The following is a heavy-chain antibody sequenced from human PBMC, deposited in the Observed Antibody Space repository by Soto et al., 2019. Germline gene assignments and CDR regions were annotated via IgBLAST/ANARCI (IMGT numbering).Heavy chain of an antibody. Sequence: QLQLQESGPGLVKPSETLSLTCTVSGGSISSSSYYWGWIRQPPGKGLEWIGSIYYSGSTYYNPSLKSRVTISVDTSKNQFSLKLRSVTAADTAVYYCARLGEGSYYDYWGQGTLVTVSS. CDR3: ARLGEGSYYDY. V-gene: IGHV4-39*01. CDR1: GGSISSSSYY. J-gene: IGHJ4*02. D-gene: IGHD3-16*01. CDR2: IYYSGST.